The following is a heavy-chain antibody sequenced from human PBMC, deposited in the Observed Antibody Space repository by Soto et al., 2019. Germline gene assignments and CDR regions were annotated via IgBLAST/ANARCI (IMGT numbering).Heavy chain of an antibody. J-gene: IGHJ3*02. CDR3: ARADYDILTGYYSGDAFDI. CDR1: GYTFTGYY. Sequence: ASVKVSCKASGYTFTGYYMHWVRQAPGQGLEWMGWINPNSGGTNYAQKFQGWVTMTRDTSISTAYMELSRLRSDDTAVYYCARADYDILTGYYSGDAFDIWGQGTMVTVSS. CDR2: INPNSGGT. D-gene: IGHD3-9*01. V-gene: IGHV1-2*04.